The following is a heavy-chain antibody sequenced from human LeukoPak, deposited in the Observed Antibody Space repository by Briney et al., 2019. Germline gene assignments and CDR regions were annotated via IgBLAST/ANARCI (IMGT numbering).Heavy chain of an antibody. D-gene: IGHD2-2*01. CDR1: GFTFSSYA. Sequence: TGGSLRLSCAASGFTFSSYAMHWVRQAPGKGLEWVAVISYDGSNKYYADSVKGRFTISRDNSKNTLYLQMNSLRAEDTAVYYCARPPIGVVPAGGFDPWGQGTLVTVSS. CDR3: ARPPIGVVPAGGFDP. CDR2: ISYDGSNK. J-gene: IGHJ5*02. V-gene: IGHV3-30*04.